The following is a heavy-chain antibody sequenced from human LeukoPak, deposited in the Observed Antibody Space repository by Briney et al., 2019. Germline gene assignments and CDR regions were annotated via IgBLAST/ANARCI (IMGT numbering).Heavy chain of an antibody. J-gene: IGHJ4*02. V-gene: IGHV4-4*02. D-gene: IGHD4-17*01. Sequence: SETLSLTCAVSGGSISSSNWWSWVRQPPGKGLEWIGEIYHSGSTNYNPSLKSRVTISVDKSKNQFSLKLSSVTAADTAVYYCAGDYGDYGSEDYWGQGTLVTVSS. CDR2: IYHSGST. CDR3: AGDYGDYGSEDY. CDR1: GGSISSSNW.